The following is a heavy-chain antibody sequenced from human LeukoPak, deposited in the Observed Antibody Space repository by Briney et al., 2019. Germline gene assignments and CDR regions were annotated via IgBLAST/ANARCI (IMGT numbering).Heavy chain of an antibody. V-gene: IGHV4-39*07. CDR3: ARVSTTYYYGSGSYSHFDY. CDR1: GGSIGSYY. CDR2: IYYSGST. J-gene: IGHJ4*02. D-gene: IGHD3-10*01. Sequence: KPSETLSLTCTVSGGSIGSYYWGWIRQPPGKGLEWIGSIYYSGSTYYNPSLKSRVTISVDTSKNQFSLKLSSVTAADTAVYYCARVSTTYYYGSGSYSHFDYWGQGTLVTVSS.